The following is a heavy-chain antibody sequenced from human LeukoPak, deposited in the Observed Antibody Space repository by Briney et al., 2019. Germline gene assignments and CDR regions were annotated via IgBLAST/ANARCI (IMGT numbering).Heavy chain of an antibody. D-gene: IGHD6-19*01. V-gene: IGHV3-48*04. J-gene: IGHJ6*02. CDR2: ISSRSSTI. CDR3: ARSAVAGPYYYYGMDV. Sequence: PGGSLRLSCAASGFSFSNYTMNWVRQAPGKGLEWVSYISSRSSTIHYTDSVKGRFSISRDNTKNSLFLQMSSLRPEDTAVYYCARSAVAGPYYYYGMDVWGQGTTITVSS. CDR1: GFSFSNYT.